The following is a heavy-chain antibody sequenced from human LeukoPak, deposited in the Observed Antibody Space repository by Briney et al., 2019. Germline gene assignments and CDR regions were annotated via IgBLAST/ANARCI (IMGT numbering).Heavy chain of an antibody. D-gene: IGHD3-22*01. Sequence: PGGSLRLSCAASGFTFSSYAMSWVRQAPGKGLEWVSAIIVSGGSTYYADSVKGRFTISRDNSKNTLYLQMNSLRAEDTAVYYCAKDFSRFYYDSSGDYWGQGTLVTVSS. CDR3: AKDFSRFYYDSSGDY. V-gene: IGHV3-23*01. CDR2: IIVSGGST. CDR1: GFTFSSYA. J-gene: IGHJ4*02.